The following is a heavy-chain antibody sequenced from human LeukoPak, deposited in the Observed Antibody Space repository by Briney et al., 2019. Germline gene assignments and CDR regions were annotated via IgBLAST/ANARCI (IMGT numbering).Heavy chain of an antibody. CDR3: ARDSVAGVDY. D-gene: IGHD6-19*01. V-gene: IGHV3-48*03. CDR2: ISSSGSTI. J-gene: IGHJ4*02. CDR1: GFTFSNYA. Sequence: PGGSLRLSCLASGFTFSNYAMNWVRQAPGKGLEWVSYISSSGSTIYYADSVKGRFTISRDNAKNSLYLQMNSLRAEDTAVYYCARDSVAGVDYWGLGTLVTVSS.